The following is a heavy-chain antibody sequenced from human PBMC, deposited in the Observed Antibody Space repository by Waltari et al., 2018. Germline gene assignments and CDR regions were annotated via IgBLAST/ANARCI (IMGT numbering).Heavy chain of an antibody. CDR2: INHSGST. Sequence: QVQLQQWGAGLLKPSETLSLTCAVYGGSFSGYYWSWIRQPPGKGLEWIGEINHSGSTNYNPSLKSRVTISVDTSKNQFSLKLSSVTAADTAVYYCASLGSGSYAFDCWGQGTLVTVSS. V-gene: IGHV4-34*01. CDR3: ASLGSGSYAFDC. D-gene: IGHD3-10*01. J-gene: IGHJ4*02. CDR1: GGSFSGYY.